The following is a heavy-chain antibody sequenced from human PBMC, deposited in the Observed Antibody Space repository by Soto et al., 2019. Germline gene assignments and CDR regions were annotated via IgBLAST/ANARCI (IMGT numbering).Heavy chain of an antibody. CDR2: IYPSGGTT. CDR1: GYTFTSHY. D-gene: IGHD3-10*01. V-gene: IGHV1-46*03. Sequence: GASVKVSCKASGYTFTSHYMHWVRQAPGQGLEWMGIIYPSGGTTSYAQKFQGRVTMTRDTSTTTVYMELSSLRSEDTAVYYCARDQYYNSGSYYNSFFADYWGQGTLVTVSA. CDR3: ARDQYYNSGSYYNSFFADY. J-gene: IGHJ4*02.